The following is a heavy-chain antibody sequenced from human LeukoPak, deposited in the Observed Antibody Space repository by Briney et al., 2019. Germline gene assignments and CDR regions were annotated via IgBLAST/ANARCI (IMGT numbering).Heavy chain of an antibody. J-gene: IGHJ3*02. CDR2: IYYSGST. V-gene: IGHV4-59*01. CDR3: ARDRAAFDI. Sequence: SETLSLTCAVYGGSFSGYYWSWIRQPPGKGLEWIGYIYYSGSTNYNPSLKSRVTISVDTSKNQFSLKLSSVTAADTAVYYCARDRAAFDIWGQGTMVTVSS. CDR1: GGSFSGYY.